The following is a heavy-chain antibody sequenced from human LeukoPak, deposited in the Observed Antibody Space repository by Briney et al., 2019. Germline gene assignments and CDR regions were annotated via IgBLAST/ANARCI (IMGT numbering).Heavy chain of an antibody. V-gene: IGHV3-30*03. J-gene: IGHJ4*02. CDR1: GFTFSTYG. CDR2: ISYDGSNK. D-gene: IGHD3-22*01. Sequence: GSLRLSCAASGFTFSTYGMNWVRQAPGKGLEWVAVISYDGSNKYYADSVKGRFTISRDNSKNTLYLQMNSLRAEDTAVYYCARDHYYDSSGYYRPFDYWGQGTLVTVSS. CDR3: ARDHYYDSSGYYRPFDY.